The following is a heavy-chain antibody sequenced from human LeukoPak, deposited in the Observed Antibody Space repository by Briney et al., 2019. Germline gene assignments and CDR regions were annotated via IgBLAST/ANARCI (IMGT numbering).Heavy chain of an antibody. CDR3: ARVTSHYYLSGSYYTFDH. J-gene: IGHJ4*02. CDR1: GYSITSDYY. V-gene: IGHV4-38-2*02. Sequence: SETLSLTCTVSGYSITSDYYWGWIRQPPGKGLVWIGSIHHSGNTYYDPSLKSRVTISADTSKNHFSLKLTSVTAADTAVYYCARVTSHYYLSGSYYTFDHWGQGTLVTVSS. CDR2: IHHSGNT. D-gene: IGHD3-10*01.